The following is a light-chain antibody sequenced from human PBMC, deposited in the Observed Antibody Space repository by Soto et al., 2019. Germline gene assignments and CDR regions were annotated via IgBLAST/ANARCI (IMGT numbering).Light chain of an antibody. CDR1: QSISTF. CDR3: QQYLTYSSLT. J-gene: IGKJ4*01. V-gene: IGKV1-5*01. CDR2: DAS. Sequence: DIQMTQSPSPLSASAGDRVTITCRASQSISTFLHWFQQKPGKAPKLLIYDASTLESGVPSRFSGSGSGTEFTLTISSLQPDDFATYYCQQYLTYSSLTFGGGTKVDIK.